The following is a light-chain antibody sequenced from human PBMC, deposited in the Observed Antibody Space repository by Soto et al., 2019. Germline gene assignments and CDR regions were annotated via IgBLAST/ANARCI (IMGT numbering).Light chain of an antibody. CDR3: QQSYSTFWA. V-gene: IGKV1-39*01. CDR1: QSISSY. CDR2: AAS. J-gene: IGKJ1*01. Sequence: DIQMTQSPSSLSASVGDRVTITCRASQSISSYLNWYQQKPGKAPKLLIYAASSLQSGVPSRFSGSGPGTDFTLTISSLQPEDFATYYCQQSYSTFWAFGQGTKVDIK.